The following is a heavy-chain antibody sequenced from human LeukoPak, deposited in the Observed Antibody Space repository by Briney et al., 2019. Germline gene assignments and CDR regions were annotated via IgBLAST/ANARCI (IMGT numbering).Heavy chain of an antibody. D-gene: IGHD2-21*01. Sequence: GGSLRLSCAASGFTFSSYAMSWVRQAPGKGLEWVSAISVSGGSTYYADSVKGRFTISRDNSKNTLYLQMNSLRAEDTAVYYCTKDTHITHGDLWGQGTQVTVSP. J-gene: IGHJ5*02. CDR2: ISVSGGST. CDR1: GFTFSSYA. CDR3: TKDTHITHGDL. V-gene: IGHV3-23*01.